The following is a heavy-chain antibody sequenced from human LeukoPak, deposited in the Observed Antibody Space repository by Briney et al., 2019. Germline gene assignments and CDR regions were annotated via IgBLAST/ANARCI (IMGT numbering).Heavy chain of an antibody. Sequence: GGSLRLSCAASGFTFSRYGMHWVRQAPGKGLEWVSVIYSGSSADYADSVKGRFTISRDNSKNTLYLQMNSLRAEDTAVYYCATGGDHPYWGPGTLVTVSS. CDR1: GFTFSRYG. V-gene: IGHV3-53*01. D-gene: IGHD2-21*02. J-gene: IGHJ1*01. CDR3: ATGGDHPY. CDR2: IYSGSSA.